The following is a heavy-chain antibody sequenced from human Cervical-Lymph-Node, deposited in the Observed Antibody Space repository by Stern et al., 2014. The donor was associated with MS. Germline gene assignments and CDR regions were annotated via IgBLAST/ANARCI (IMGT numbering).Heavy chain of an antibody. CDR2: IWYDGSNR. D-gene: IGHD4-23*01. CDR3: AREGGNTAEYFQH. Sequence: VQLVESGGGVVQPGRSLRLSCAASGFTFSSSGMHWVRQAPGTGLERLAIIWYDGSNRYYADSVKGRFTISRDNSKNTLYLQMNSLRAEDTAVYYCAREGGNTAEYFQHWGQGTLVTVSS. V-gene: IGHV3-33*01. J-gene: IGHJ1*01. CDR1: GFTFSSSG.